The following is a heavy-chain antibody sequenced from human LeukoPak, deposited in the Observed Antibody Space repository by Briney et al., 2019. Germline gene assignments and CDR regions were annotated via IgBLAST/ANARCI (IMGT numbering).Heavy chain of an antibody. CDR1: GFSFSLYW. CDR3: AKDIGNSGWYGRIDY. Sequence: GGSLRLSCAASGFSFSLYWMTWVRQAPGKGLEWVANIKRDGGVENYMDSVKGRFTISRDNSKNTLYLQMNSLRAEDTAMYYCAKDIGNSGWYGRIDYWGQGTLVTVTS. V-gene: IGHV3-7*01. D-gene: IGHD6-19*01. J-gene: IGHJ4*02. CDR2: IKRDGGVE.